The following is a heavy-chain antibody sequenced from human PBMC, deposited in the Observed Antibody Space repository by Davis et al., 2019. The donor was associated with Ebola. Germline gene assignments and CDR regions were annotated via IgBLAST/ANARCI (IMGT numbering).Heavy chain of an antibody. CDR1: GLTFNSHA. J-gene: IGHJ4*02. D-gene: IGHD6-6*01. Sequence: PGRSLRLSCAASGLTFNSHAMSWVRQAPGKGMEWVSVISATGVSTYSIDSVKGRFIISRDNSKNTLYLQMNSLRAEDTAVYYCASHLGYSSSHIDYWGQGTVVTVSS. V-gene: IGHV3-23*01. CDR3: ASHLGYSSSHIDY. CDR2: ISATGVST.